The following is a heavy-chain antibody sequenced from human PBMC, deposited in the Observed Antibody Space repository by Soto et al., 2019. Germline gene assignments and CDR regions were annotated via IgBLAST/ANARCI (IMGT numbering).Heavy chain of an antibody. D-gene: IGHD6-6*01. CDR2: ISAYNGNT. Sequence: QVQLVQSGAEVKKPGASVKVSCKASGYTFTSYGISWVRQAPGQGLEWMGWISAYNGNTNYAQKLQGRVTMTTDTSTSTAYMELRSLRSDDTAVYYCARVIDSQDSSSSYYYYYGMDVWGQGTTVTVSS. CDR1: GYTFTSYG. CDR3: ARVIDSQDSSSSYYYYYGMDV. J-gene: IGHJ6*02. V-gene: IGHV1-18*01.